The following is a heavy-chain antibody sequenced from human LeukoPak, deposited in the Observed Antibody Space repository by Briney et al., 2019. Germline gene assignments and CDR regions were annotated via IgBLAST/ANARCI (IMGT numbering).Heavy chain of an antibody. J-gene: IGHJ4*02. CDR1: GYSFTSYS. CDR2: ISAYNGNT. CDR3: ARDCDRSGYYCY. Sequence: GESLKISCKASGYSFTSYSIGWVRQAPGQGLEWMGWISAYNGNTNYAQKLQGRVTMTTDTSTSTAYMELRSLRSDDTAVYYCARDCDRSGYYCYWGQGTLVTVSS. D-gene: IGHD3-22*01. V-gene: IGHV1-18*04.